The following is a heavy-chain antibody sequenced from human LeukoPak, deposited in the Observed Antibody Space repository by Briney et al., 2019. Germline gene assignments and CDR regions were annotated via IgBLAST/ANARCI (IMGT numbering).Heavy chain of an antibody. CDR2: ISWNSVSI. J-gene: IGHJ5*02. D-gene: IGHD5-18*01. V-gene: IGHV3-9*01. CDR1: GFTFDDYA. CDR3: AKGTGYSYGNNWFDP. Sequence: GGSLRLSCAVSGFTFDDYAMHWVRQVPGKGLEWVSGISWNSVSIGYAASVTGRFTISRDNAKNSLYLQMNSLRAEDTALYYCAKGTGYSYGNNWFDPWGQGTLVTVSS.